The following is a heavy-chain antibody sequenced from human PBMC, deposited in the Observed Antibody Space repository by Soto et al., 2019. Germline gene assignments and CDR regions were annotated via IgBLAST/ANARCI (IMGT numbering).Heavy chain of an antibody. CDR1: GFTFSIYT. J-gene: IGHJ4*02. D-gene: IGHD4-17*01. CDR3: ARDLYGDSAFDY. V-gene: IGHV3-48*01. CDR2: ITSGNTI. Sequence: EVQLVESGGGLVQPGGSLRLSCAASGFTFSIYTMNWVRRTPGKGLEWVSYITSGNTIYYADSVKGRFTISRDNAKNSLYLQMDSLRAEDTAVYFCARDLYGDSAFDYWGQGTLVTVSS.